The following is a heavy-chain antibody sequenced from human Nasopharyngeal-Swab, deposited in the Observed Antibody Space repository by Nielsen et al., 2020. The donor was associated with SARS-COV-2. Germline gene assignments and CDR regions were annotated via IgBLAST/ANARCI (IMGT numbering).Heavy chain of an antibody. CDR1: GFTFSSYG. D-gene: IGHD6-19*01. V-gene: IGHV3-30*03. Sequence: GGSLRLSCAASGFTFSSYGIHWVRQAPGKGLEWVAVISYDGSNKYYADSVKGRFTISRDNSKNTLYLQMNSLRAEDTAVYYCARGVEDSSGWIDYFDYWGQGTLVTVSS. CDR3: ARGVEDSSGWIDYFDY. J-gene: IGHJ4*02. CDR2: ISYDGSNK.